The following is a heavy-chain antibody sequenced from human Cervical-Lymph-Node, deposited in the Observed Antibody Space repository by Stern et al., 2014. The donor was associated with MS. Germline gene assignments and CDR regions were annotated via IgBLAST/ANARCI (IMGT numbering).Heavy chain of an antibody. Sequence: VQLVQSGAEVKKPGSSVNLSCKASGGTFSSSYAITWMRQAPGQGLEWMGRIIPILGLPNYAQKFQGRVTITADTSTSTAYMELSSLRSEDTAVYYCARGVVSNRAAATLHNLFDPWGQGTLVNGSS. CDR3: ARGVVSNRAAATLHNLFDP. D-gene: IGHD2-15*01. CDR1: GGTFSSSYA. V-gene: IGHV1-69*09. J-gene: IGHJ5*02. CDR2: IIPILGLP.